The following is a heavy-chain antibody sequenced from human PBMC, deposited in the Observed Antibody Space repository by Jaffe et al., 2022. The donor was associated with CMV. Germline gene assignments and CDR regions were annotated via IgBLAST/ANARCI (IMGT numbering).Heavy chain of an antibody. V-gene: IGHV3-23*04. D-gene: IGHD3-22*01. Sequence: EVQLVESGGGLVQPGGSLRLSCAGSGFTFSTYAMSWVRQAPGKGLEWVSGISANSGGSYYADSVKGRFTISRDNSKNTLYVQMNSLRAEDTAVYYCAKDQKPYDASAPLGDFDIWGQGTMVTVSS. CDR1: GFTFSTYA. J-gene: IGHJ3*02. CDR3: AKDQKPYDASAPLGDFDI. CDR2: ISANSGGS.